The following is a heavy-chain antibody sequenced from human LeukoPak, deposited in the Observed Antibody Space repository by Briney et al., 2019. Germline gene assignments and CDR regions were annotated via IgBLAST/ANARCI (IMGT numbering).Heavy chain of an antibody. CDR2: ISGSGGST. CDR3: AKDSGSFKWGISDY. D-gene: IGHD1-26*01. V-gene: IGHV3-23*01. CDR1: GFTFSSYA. J-gene: IGHJ4*02. Sequence: GGSLRLSCAASGFTFSSYAMSWVRQAPGKGLEWVSAISGSGGSTYYADSVKGRFTISRDNSKNTLYLQMNSLRAEDTAVYYCAKDSGSFKWGISDYWGQGTLVTVSS.